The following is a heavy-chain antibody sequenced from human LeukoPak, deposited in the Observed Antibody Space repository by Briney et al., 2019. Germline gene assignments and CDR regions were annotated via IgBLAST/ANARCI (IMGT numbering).Heavy chain of an antibody. V-gene: IGHV1-69*05. CDR1: GGTFSSYA. J-gene: IGHJ3*02. Sequence: SVKVSCKASGGTFSSYAISWVRQAPGQGLEWTGRIIPIFGTANYAQKFQGRVTITTDESTSTAYMELSSLRSEDTAVYYCARDPGTGGAFDIWGQGTMVTVSS. CDR2: IIPIFGTA. CDR3: ARDPGTGGAFDI. D-gene: IGHD7-27*01.